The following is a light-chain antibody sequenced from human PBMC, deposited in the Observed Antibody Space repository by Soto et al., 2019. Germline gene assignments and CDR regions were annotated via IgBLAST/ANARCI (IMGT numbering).Light chain of an antibody. CDR3: QSYDTSVSGARV. CDR2: RNH. V-gene: IGLV1-40*01. Sequence: QSVLTQPPSVSGAPGQRFTISCTGSRSNIGAGYDVHWYQQIPGAAPKLLIYRNHDRPSGVPDRFSGSKSGTSASLVITGLQAEDEADYYCQSYDTSVSGARVFGGGTKLTVL. J-gene: IGLJ3*02. CDR1: RSNIGAGYD.